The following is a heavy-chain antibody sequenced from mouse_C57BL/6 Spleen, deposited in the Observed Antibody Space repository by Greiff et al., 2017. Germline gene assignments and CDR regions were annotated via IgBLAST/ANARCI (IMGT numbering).Heavy chain of an antibody. V-gene: IGHV1-39*01. J-gene: IGHJ2*01. CDR1: GYSFTDYN. CDR3: AKRAGYYGYSADY. Sequence: VQLQQSGPELVKPGASVKISCKASGYSFTDYNMNWVKQSNGQSLEWIGIINPNYGTTSYNQKFKGKATLTVDQSSSTAYMQLSSLTSEDSAVYYCAKRAGYYGYSADYWGQGTTLTVSS. D-gene: IGHD1-1*01. CDR2: INPNYGTT.